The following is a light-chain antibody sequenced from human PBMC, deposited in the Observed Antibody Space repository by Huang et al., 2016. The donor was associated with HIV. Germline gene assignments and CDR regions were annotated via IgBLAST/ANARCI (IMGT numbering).Light chain of an antibody. Sequence: EIVLTQSPGTLSLSPGERATLSCRASESISSSYLAWYQHKPGQAPRLLIYGASSRATGIPDRFSGSGSGTDFTLTISRLEPEDFAVCYCQHYGSSPRYTFGQGTKLEIK. V-gene: IGKV3-20*01. CDR1: ESISSSY. CDR2: GAS. CDR3: QHYGSSPRYT. J-gene: IGKJ2*01.